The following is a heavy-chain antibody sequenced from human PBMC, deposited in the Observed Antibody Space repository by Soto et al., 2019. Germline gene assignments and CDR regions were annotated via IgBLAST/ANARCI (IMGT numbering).Heavy chain of an antibody. CDR1: GGTFSSYA. CDR2: IIPIFGTA. V-gene: IGHV1-69*13. J-gene: IGHJ6*02. D-gene: IGHD3-22*01. Sequence: ASVRVSCKASGGTFSSYAISWVRQAPGQGLEWMGGIIPIFGTANYAQKFQGRVTITADESTSTAYMELSSLRSEDTAVYYCARGDSSGYYTAANYYYGMDVWGQGTTVTVSS. CDR3: ARGDSSGYYTAANYYYGMDV.